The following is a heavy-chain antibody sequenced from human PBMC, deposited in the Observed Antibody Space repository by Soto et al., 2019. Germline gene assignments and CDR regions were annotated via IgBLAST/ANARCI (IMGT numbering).Heavy chain of an antibody. CDR1: GYTFTTYG. J-gene: IGHJ4*02. D-gene: IGHD3-22*01. V-gene: IGHV1-18*01. Sequence: ASVKVSCKASGYTFTTYGISWVRQAPGQGLEWMGWISTYNGDTNYAQKFQGRVTMTTERSTSTAYMELRSLRSDDTAVYYCARSLYYDSSDSDFDYWGQATLVTVSS. CDR2: ISTYNGDT. CDR3: ARSLYYDSSDSDFDY.